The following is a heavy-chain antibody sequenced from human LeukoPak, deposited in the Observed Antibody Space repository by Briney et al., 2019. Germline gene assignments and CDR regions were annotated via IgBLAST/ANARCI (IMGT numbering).Heavy chain of an antibody. CDR2: ISSSGSTR. D-gene: IGHD3-3*01. CDR3: ARGSQYYDFWSGYYRSNPYYFDY. V-gene: IGHV3-11*01. Sequence: GGSLRLSCAASGFTFSDYYMSWIRQAPGKGLEWVSYISSSGSTRYYADSVKGRFTISRDNAKNSLYLQMNSLRAEDTAVYYCARGSQYYDFWSGYYRSNPYYFDYWGQGTLVTVSS. J-gene: IGHJ4*02. CDR1: GFTFSDYY.